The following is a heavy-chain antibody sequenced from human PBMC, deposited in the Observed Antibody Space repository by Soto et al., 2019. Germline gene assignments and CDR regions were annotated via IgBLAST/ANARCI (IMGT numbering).Heavy chain of an antibody. V-gene: IGHV3-53*01. CDR2: IYSGGST. D-gene: IGHD6-13*01. Sequence: GGSLRLSCAASGFTVSSNYMSWVRQAPGKGLEWVSVIYSGGSTYYADSVKGRFTISRDNSKNTLYLQMNSLRAEDTAVYYCARTPPPGIAAAGTRGGVWFDPWGQGTLVTVSS. CDR3: ARTPPPGIAAAGTRGGVWFDP. J-gene: IGHJ5*02. CDR1: GFTVSSNY.